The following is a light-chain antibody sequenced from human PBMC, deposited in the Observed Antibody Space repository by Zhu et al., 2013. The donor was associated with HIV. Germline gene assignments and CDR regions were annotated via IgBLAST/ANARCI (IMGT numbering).Light chain of an antibody. V-gene: IGKV3-11*01. CDR2: ATS. Sequence: EIVLTQSPGTLSLSPGERATLSCRADQSINYLAWYQQKSGQAPRLLIYATSTRATGIPDRFSGSGSGTDFTLTISSLEPEDFAVYYCHQRSNWPHSFGQGTKLEIK. CDR3: HQRSNWPHS. J-gene: IGKJ2*03. CDR1: QSINY.